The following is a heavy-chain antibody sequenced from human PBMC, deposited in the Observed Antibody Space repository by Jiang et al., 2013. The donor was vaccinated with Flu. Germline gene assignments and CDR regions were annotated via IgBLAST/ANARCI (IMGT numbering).Heavy chain of an antibody. V-gene: IGHV1-69*04. Sequence: WMGRSHPYPWYSKLRTEVQGRVTITADKSTSTAYMELSSLRSEDTAVYYCARADSSGLNYYYYGMDVWGQGTTVTVSS. CDR2: SHPYPWYS. D-gene: IGHD6-19*01. J-gene: IGHJ6*02. CDR3: ARADSSGLNYYYYGMDV.